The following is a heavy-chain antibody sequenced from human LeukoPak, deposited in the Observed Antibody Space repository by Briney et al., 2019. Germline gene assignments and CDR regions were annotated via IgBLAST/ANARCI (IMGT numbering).Heavy chain of an antibody. CDR2: FDPEDGET. Sequence: ASVKVSCKVSGYTLTELSMHWVRQAPGKGLEWMGGFDPEDGETIYAQKFQGRVTMTEDTSTDTAYMGLSSLRSEDTAVYYCATDTMGLIRFDPWGQGTLVTVSS. D-gene: IGHD3-10*01. CDR1: GYTLTELS. J-gene: IGHJ5*02. CDR3: ATDTMGLIRFDP. V-gene: IGHV1-24*01.